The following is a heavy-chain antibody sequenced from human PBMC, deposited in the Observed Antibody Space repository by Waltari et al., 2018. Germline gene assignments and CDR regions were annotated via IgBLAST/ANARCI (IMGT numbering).Heavy chain of an antibody. J-gene: IGHJ4*02. CDR1: GFIFNKSV. D-gene: IGHD6-19*01. V-gene: IGHV3-23*01. CDR2: INDAGDNT. CDR3: AKDEAVAGQGPIDH. Sequence: EVQLLESGGGLVQPGGSLRLSCTASGFIFNKSVMNGVRQAPGKGLESVSAINDAGDNTEYADSVKGRFTISRDNSKNTLYLQMNSLTAADTAIYYCAKDEAVAGQGPIDHWGQGTLVTVSS.